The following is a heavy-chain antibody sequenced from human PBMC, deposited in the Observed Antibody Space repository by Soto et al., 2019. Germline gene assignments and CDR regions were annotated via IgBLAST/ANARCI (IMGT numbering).Heavy chain of an antibody. D-gene: IGHD5-12*01. CDR1: GYTFTSYY. CDR3: ARDGAERGYSGYEAVRKYYYYYGMDV. V-gene: IGHV1-46*01. CDR2: INPSGGST. J-gene: IGHJ6*02. Sequence: ASVKVSCKASGYTFTSYYMHWGRQAPGQGLEWMGIINPSGGSTSYAQKFQGRVTMTRDTSTSTVYMELSSLRSEDTAVYYCARDGAERGYSGYEAVRKYYYYYGMDVWGQGTTVTVS.